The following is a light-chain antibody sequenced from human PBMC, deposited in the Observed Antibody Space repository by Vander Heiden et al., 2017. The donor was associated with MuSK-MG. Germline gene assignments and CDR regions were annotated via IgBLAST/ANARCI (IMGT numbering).Light chain of an antibody. V-gene: IGLV2-8*01. CDR2: EVS. Sequence: SGSPGQSVTISCTGTSSDVGGYNYVSWYQQHPGKAPKLMIYEVSKRPSGVPDRFSGSKSGNTASLTVSGLQAEDEADDYCSSYAGSNKVVFGGGTKLTVL. J-gene: IGLJ2*01. CDR3: SSYAGSNKVV. CDR1: SSDVGGYNY.